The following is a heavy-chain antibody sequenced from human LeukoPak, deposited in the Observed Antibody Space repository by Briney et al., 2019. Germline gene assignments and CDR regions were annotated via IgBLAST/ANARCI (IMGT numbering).Heavy chain of an antibody. CDR1: GFTVSTNY. V-gene: IGHV3-53*05. Sequence: GGSLRLSCAASGFTVSTNYMAWVRQAPGKGLVWVSAIYTGGSTYYADSVKGRFIISRDNSKNILLLQMNSLRPEDTAVYYCAKDWSGDYNWSDPWGQGTLVIVSS. J-gene: IGHJ5*02. CDR3: AKDWSGDYNWSDP. D-gene: IGHD3-3*01. CDR2: IYTGGST.